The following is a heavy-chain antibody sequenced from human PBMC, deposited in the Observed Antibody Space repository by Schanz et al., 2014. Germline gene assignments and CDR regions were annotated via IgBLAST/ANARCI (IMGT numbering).Heavy chain of an antibody. CDR1: GYMFDTYG. D-gene: IGHD6-19*01. V-gene: IGHV7-4-1*02. Sequence: QVQLVQSGAVVKKPGASVKVSCKATGYMFDTYGFAWVRQAPGQGLEWVGWINTNTGNPTYAQGFTGRFVFSLDTSVSTAYLQISSLKAEDTAAYYCTTETIAMAGTFSIWGQGTLVTVSS. J-gene: IGHJ4*02. CDR2: INTNTGNP. CDR3: TTETIAMAGTFSI.